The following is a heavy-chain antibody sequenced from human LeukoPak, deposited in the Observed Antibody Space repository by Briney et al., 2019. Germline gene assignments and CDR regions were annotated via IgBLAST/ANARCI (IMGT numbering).Heavy chain of an antibody. J-gene: IGHJ2*01. CDR2: INPNSGGT. D-gene: IGHD1-26*01. V-gene: IGHV1-2*02. CDR1: GYTFTGYY. Sequence: ASVKVSCKASGYTFTGYYMHWVRQAPGQGLEWMGWINPNSGGTNYAQKFQGRVTMTRDTSISTAYVELSKLRSDDTAVYYCARDRSKLEVYWYFDLWGRGTLVTVSS. CDR3: ARDRSKLEVYWYFDL.